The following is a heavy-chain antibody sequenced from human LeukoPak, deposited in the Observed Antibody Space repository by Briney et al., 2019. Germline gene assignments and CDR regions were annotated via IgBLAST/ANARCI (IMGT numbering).Heavy chain of an antibody. CDR1: GITFSSYG. V-gene: IGHV3-23*01. J-gene: IGHJ3*02. CDR2: ISSTGGTT. Sequence: GGSLRLSCAASGITFSSYGMSWVRQAPGKGLEWVSSISSTGGTTYYADSVKGRFTISRDNSKNTLDLQMNSLRAEDTAVYYCAKLLDSSGYYHVTAFDIWGQGTMVTVSS. CDR3: AKLLDSSGYYHVTAFDI. D-gene: IGHD3-22*01.